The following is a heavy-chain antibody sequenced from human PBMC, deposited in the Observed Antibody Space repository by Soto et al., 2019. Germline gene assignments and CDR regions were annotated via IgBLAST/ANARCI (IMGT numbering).Heavy chain of an antibody. V-gene: IGHV4-31*03. J-gene: IGHJ5*02. CDR2: IYYSGST. D-gene: IGHD3-16*01. CDR1: GGSISSGGYY. Sequence: PSETLSLTCTVSGGSISSGGYYWSWIRQHPGKGMEWIGYIYYSGSTYYNPSLTSRVTISVDTSKNQFSLQLSSVTAADTEVFFCAITMLTGERWFGTWGQGTLVTVSS. CDR3: AITMLTGERWFGT.